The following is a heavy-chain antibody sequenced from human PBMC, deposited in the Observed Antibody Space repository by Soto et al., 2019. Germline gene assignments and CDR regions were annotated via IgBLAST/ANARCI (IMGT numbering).Heavy chain of an antibody. J-gene: IGHJ2*01. Sequence: EVQLLESGGGLVQPGGSLRLSCAASGFTFSSYAMSWVRQAPGKGLEWVSAISGSGGSTYYADSVKGRFTITRDNSKSTLYLQMNSLRAEDTAVYYCAKDPFSSGYHWYFDLWGRGTLVTVSS. V-gene: IGHV3-23*01. CDR2: ISGSGGST. CDR1: GFTFSSYA. D-gene: IGHD3-22*01. CDR3: AKDPFSSGYHWYFDL.